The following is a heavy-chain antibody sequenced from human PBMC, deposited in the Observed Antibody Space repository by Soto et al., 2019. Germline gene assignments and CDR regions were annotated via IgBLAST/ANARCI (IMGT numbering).Heavy chain of an antibody. Sequence: GGSLRLSCAASGFTFSNAWMSWVRQAPGEGLEWVGRIRTKTDGGTTDYAAPVEGRLTISRDESKNKLYLHMNSLKTEDTAVYYCTTGFDFRGQGTLVTVSS. J-gene: IGHJ4*02. CDR3: TTGFDF. V-gene: IGHV3-15*01. CDR2: IRTKTDGGTT. CDR1: GFTFSNAW. D-gene: IGHD3-3*01.